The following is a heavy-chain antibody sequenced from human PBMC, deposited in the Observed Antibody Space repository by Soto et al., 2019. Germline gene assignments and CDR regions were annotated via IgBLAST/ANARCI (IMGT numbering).Heavy chain of an antibody. CDR2: IRSKANSYAT. J-gene: IGHJ6*01. V-gene: IGHV3-73*02. CDR1: GFTFSGSA. Sequence: EVQLVESGGGLVQPGGSLNLSCAASGFTFSGSAMHWVRQASGKGLEWVGRIRSKANSYATEYAASVKGRFTISRAASKNTAYLQMNRLKTEDTAVYYCTRPASIEYSSSSGVYYYYYGMDFCGQGTTVTVSS. CDR3: TRPASIEYSSSSGVYYYYYGMDF. D-gene: IGHD6-6*01.